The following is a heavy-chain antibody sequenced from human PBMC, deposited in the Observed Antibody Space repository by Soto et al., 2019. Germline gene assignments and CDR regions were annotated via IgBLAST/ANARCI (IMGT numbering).Heavy chain of an antibody. CDR3: ARAGGRHSGGIDY. V-gene: IGHV1-69*01. Sequence: QVQLVQSGAEVKKPGSSVKVSCKASGGTFSSYSINWVRPAPGQGLEWMGEIIPIFGTANYAQKFQGRVTITADESTSTAYMELGSLRSEDTAVYYCARAGGRHSGGIDYWGQGTRVTVSS. CDR1: GGTFSSYS. D-gene: IGHD1-26*01. J-gene: IGHJ4*02. CDR2: IIPIFGTA.